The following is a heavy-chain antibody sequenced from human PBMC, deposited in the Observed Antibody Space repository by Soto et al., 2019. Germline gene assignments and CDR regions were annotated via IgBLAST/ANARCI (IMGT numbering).Heavy chain of an antibody. CDR3: ARRHSATWLFDY. Sequence: SETLSLTCAVSGGAISGRSNYWGWIRQPPGKGLEYIGSIYSGGSTYYNPSLKSRVTLSVDATQDQFSLRLTSVTAADTAVYYCARRHSATWLFDYWGLGTLVTVSS. CDR2: IYSGGST. J-gene: IGHJ4*02. CDR1: GGAISGRSNY. D-gene: IGHD3-9*01. V-gene: IGHV4-39*01.